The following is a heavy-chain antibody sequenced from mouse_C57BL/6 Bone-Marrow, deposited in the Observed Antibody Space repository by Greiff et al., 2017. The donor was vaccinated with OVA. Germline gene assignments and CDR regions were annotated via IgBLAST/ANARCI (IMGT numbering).Heavy chain of an antibody. Sequence: VQLKESGPGLAKPSQTLSLTCSVTGYSITSDYWNWIRKFPGNKLEYMGYISYSGSTYYNPSPKSRISITRDTSKNQYYLQLNSATTEDTATYYCARGITTVVHWYFDVWGTGTTVTVSS. J-gene: IGHJ1*03. CDR2: ISYSGST. D-gene: IGHD1-1*01. V-gene: IGHV3-8*01. CDR3: ARGITTVVHWYFDV. CDR1: GYSITSDY.